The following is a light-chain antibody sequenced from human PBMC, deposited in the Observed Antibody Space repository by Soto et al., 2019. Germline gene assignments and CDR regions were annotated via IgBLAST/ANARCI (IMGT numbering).Light chain of an antibody. Sequence: DIVMTQSPDSLAVSLGERATINCKSSQSVLYTSKKKNSLAWYQQKPGQPPKLLIYWASTRESGVPERFSGSGSETDFTLTISNLQAEDVAIYYCQQDYDNPWTFGQGTKVEIK. CDR3: QQDYDNPWT. J-gene: IGKJ1*01. CDR1: QSVLYTSKKKNS. CDR2: WAS. V-gene: IGKV4-1*01.